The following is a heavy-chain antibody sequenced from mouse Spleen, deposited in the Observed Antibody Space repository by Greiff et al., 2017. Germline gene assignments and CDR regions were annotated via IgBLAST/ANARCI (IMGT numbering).Heavy chain of an antibody. J-gene: IGHJ3*01. Sequence: EVKLEESGPGLVKPSQSLSLTCSVTGYSITSGYYWNWIRQFPGNKLEWMGYISYDGSNNYNPSLKNRISITRDTSKNQFFLKLNSVTTEDTATYYCAADYYGSRGFAYWGQGTLVTVSA. V-gene: IGHV3-6*01. CDR2: ISYDGSN. CDR3: AADYYGSRGFAY. D-gene: IGHD1-1*01. CDR1: GYSITSGYY.